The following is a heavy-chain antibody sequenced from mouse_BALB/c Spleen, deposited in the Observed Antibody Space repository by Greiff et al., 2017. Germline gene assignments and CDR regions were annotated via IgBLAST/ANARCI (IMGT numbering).Heavy chain of an antibody. D-gene: IGHD2-14*01. CDR3: AREGGVRREYFDV. Sequence: DVMLVESGGGLVQPGGSLRLSCATSGFTFTDYYMSWVRQPPGKALEWLGFIRNKANGYTTEYSASVKGRFTISRDNSQSILYFQMNTLRAEDSATYYCAREGGVRREYFDVWGAGTTVTVSS. CDR2: IRNKANGYTT. V-gene: IGHV7-3*02. CDR1: GFTFTDYY. J-gene: IGHJ1*01.